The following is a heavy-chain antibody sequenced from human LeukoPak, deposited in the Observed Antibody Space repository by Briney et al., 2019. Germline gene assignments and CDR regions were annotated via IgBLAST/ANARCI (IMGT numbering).Heavy chain of an antibody. V-gene: IGHV3-74*01. CDR2: SNGDGSST. D-gene: IGHD2-15*01. J-gene: IGHJ4*02. Sequence: GGSLRPSCAASGFTFSSYWMHWVRQAPGKGLLWVSRSNGDGSSTAYADSVKGRFTISRDNAKNTLYLQMNSLRAEDAALYYCARAGYCSGGNCYSSYYDYWGQGTLVTVSS. CDR1: GFTFSSYW. CDR3: ARAGYCSGGNCYSSYYDY.